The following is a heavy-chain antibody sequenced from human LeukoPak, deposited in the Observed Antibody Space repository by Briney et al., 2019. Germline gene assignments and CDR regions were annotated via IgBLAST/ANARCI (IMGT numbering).Heavy chain of an antibody. Sequence: SETLSLTCSVSGGSIGQYYWGWIRQPPGKRLELMGQIYSSGSTDYNPSLKSRVSISMDSSENQFSLKLSSVTAADTAVYYCARTRWFGSNWFDPWGQGTLVSVSS. V-gene: IGHV4-4*07. CDR1: GGSIGQYY. J-gene: IGHJ5*02. CDR3: ARTRWFGSNWFDP. CDR2: IYSSGST. D-gene: IGHD3-10*01.